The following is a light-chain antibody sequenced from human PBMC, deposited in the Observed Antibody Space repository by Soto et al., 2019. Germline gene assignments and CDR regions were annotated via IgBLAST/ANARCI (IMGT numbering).Light chain of an antibody. V-gene: IGLV1-44*01. CDR3: AAWDGSLNGYV. CDR1: SSNIGSNT. CDR2: SND. Sequence: QSVLTQPPSASGTPGQRVTISCPGSSSNIGSNTVNWYQQLPGTAPKLLIYSNDQRPSGVPDRFSGSKSGTSASLAISGLQSEDEADYYCAAWDGSLNGYVFGTGTKVTVL. J-gene: IGLJ1*01.